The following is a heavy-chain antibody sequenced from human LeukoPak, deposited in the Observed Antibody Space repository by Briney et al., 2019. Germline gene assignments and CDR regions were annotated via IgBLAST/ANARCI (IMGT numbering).Heavy chain of an antibody. D-gene: IGHD3-10*01. CDR2: IYYSGST. V-gene: IGHV4-30-4*08. CDR3: ARDSGTGDFDY. J-gene: IGHJ4*02. Sequence: PSETLSLTCTVSGGSISSGDYYWSWIRQPPGKGLEWIGYIYYSGSTYYNPSLKSRVTISVDTSKNQFSLKLSSVAAADTAVYYCARDSGTGDFDYWGQGTLVTVSS. CDR1: GGSISSGDYY.